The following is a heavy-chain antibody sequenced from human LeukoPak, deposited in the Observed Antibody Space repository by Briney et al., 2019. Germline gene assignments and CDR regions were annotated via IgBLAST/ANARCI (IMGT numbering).Heavy chain of an antibody. V-gene: IGHV1-18*01. CDR1: GYTFTNYG. J-gene: IGHJ4*02. Sequence: ASVKVSCKASGYTFTNYGISWVRQAPGQGLEWMGWISAYNGNANYAQKLQGRVTMTTDTSTNTAYVELRSLRSDDTAVYYCARVGSYCTTISCFDYWGQGTLVTVSS. CDR3: ARVGSYCTTISCFDY. D-gene: IGHD2-8*01. CDR2: ISAYNGNA.